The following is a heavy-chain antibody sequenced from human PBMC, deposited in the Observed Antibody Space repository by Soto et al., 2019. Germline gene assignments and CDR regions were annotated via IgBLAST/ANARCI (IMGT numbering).Heavy chain of an antibody. CDR2: ISSTSSTI. Sequence: EVQLVESGGGLVQPGGSLTLSCAASGFTFSTYSMNWVRQAPGKGLEWVSYISSTSSTIYYADSVKGRFTISRDNAKNSLYLQMNSLRAEDTAVYYCASRYSSGWYWNYWGQGTLVTVSS. J-gene: IGHJ4*02. V-gene: IGHV3-48*01. D-gene: IGHD6-19*01. CDR3: ASRYSSGWYWNY. CDR1: GFTFSTYS.